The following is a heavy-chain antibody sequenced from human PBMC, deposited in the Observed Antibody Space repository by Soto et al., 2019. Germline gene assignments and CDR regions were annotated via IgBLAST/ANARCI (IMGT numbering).Heavy chain of an antibody. CDR3: ARAFFYQGSDSRGYSFGAFDF. J-gene: IGHJ3*01. CDR2: ISAHTGSS. D-gene: IGHD3-22*01. CDR1: GYTFTSSG. V-gene: IGHV1-18*01. Sequence: QVQLVQSGAEVKKPGASVKVSCKASGYTFTSSGMSWVRQAPGQGLEWMGWISAHTGSSEYAQRFQGRVTMTTDRSTSTAYMELRSLRSDDTAVYYCARAFFYQGSDSRGYSFGAFDFWGPVTLVTVSS.